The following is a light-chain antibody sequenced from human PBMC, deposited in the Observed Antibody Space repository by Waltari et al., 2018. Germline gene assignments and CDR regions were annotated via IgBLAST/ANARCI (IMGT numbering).Light chain of an antibody. CDR1: SGHSSNV. CDR3: QTGGHGTWV. J-gene: IGLJ3*02. Sequence: QLVLTQSPSASASLGASVKLTCTLSSGHSSNVIAWHQQQPEKGPRCLMKVNSDGSHSKGDDIPDRFSGSGSGAERYLTISSLQSEDEADYYCQTGGHGTWVFGGGTKLTVL. CDR2: VNSDGSH. V-gene: IGLV4-69*01.